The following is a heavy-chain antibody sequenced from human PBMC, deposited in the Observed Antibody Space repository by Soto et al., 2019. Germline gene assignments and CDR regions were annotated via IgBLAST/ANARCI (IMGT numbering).Heavy chain of an antibody. D-gene: IGHD2-8*01. Sequence: QVQLVQSGAEVKKPGASVKVSCKASGYTFTSYGVNWVRQAPGQGLEWMGWIRSYNNNTNYAQKLQGRGTMTTDTSTNTAYMEPRSLRSDDTAVYYWARHGNGDDYWGQGTLVTVSS. CDR3: ARHGNGDDY. CDR1: GYTFTSYG. J-gene: IGHJ4*02. CDR2: IRSYNNNT. V-gene: IGHV1-18*01.